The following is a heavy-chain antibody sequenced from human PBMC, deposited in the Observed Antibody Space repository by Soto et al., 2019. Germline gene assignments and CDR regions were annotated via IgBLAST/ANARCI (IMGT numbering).Heavy chain of an antibody. J-gene: IGHJ4*02. CDR3: ARVRMGGSDY. Sequence: QVQLVQSGAEVKKPGASVKVSCKASGYTFTGYYMHWVRQAPGQGLEWLGWINPNSGDTNYVQKFQGRVTMTRDTSINTAYMDLSSLRSDDTAVYYCARVRMGGSDYWGQGTLVTVSS. CDR2: INPNSGDT. D-gene: IGHD1-26*01. CDR1: GYTFTGYY. V-gene: IGHV1-2*02.